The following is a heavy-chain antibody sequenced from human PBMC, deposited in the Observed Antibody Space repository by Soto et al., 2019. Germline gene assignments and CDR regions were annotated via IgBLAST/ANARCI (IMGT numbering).Heavy chain of an antibody. D-gene: IGHD5-12*01. CDR2: ISSSSSTI. J-gene: IGHJ5*02. CDR3: ARDHSGYGPYWFDP. V-gene: IGHV3-48*01. Sequence: GGSLRLSCAASGFTFSSYSMNWVRQAPGKGLEWVSYISSSSSTIYYADSVKGRFTISRDNAKNSLYLQMNSLRAEDTAVYYCARDHSGYGPYWFDPWGQGTLVTVSS. CDR1: GFTFSSYS.